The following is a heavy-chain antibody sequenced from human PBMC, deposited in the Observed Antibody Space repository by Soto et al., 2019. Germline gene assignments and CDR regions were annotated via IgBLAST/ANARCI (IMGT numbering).Heavy chain of an antibody. V-gene: IGHV4-39*01. Sequence: SETLSLTCTVSGISVSTSDYYWGWVRQPPGKGLDWVGNIYYSGSTFYNPSLRSRVTLSVDTSKNQFSLRLNSVTVADTAVYFCAGFVVPASRNSDFDYWGQGTLVTVSS. CDR2: IYYSGST. D-gene: IGHD2-15*01. J-gene: IGHJ4*02. CDR1: GISVSTSDYY. CDR3: AGFVVPASRNSDFDY.